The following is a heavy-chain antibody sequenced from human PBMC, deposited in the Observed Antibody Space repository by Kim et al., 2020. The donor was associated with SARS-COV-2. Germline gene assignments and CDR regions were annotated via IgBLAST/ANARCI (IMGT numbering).Heavy chain of an antibody. CDR1: GFTFSSYW. J-gene: IGHJ5*02. Sequence: GGSLRLSCAASGFTFSSYWMSWVRQAPGKGLEWVANIKQDGSEKYYVDSVKGRFTISRDNAKNSLYLQMNSLRAEDTAVYYCARATIINYYDSSGYPNWFDPWGQGTLVTFSS. CDR2: IKQDGSEK. V-gene: IGHV3-7*01. D-gene: IGHD3-22*01. CDR3: ARATIINYYDSSGYPNWFDP.